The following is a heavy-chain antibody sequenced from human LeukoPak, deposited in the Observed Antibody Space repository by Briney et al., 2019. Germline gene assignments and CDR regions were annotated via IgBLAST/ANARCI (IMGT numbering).Heavy chain of an antibody. D-gene: IGHD1-1*01. J-gene: IGHJ4*02. CDR3: AVTSPTSQQLD. Sequence: SETLSLTRTVSGGSISSYYWSWIRQPPGKGLEWIGYIYYSGSTNYNPSLKSRVTISVDTSKNQFSLKLSSVTAADTAVYYCAVTSPTSQQLDWGQGTLVTVSS. V-gene: IGHV4-59*12. CDR1: GGSISSYY. CDR2: IYYSGST.